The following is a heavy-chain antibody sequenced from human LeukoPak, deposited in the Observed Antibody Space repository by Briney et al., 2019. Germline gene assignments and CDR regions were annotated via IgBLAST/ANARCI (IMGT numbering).Heavy chain of an antibody. Sequence: GASVKVSCKASGYTFTSYGISWVRQAPGQGLEWMGWISAYNGNTNYAQKLQGRVTMTTDTSTSTAYMELRSLRSDDTAVYYCAKAASGSYLYYFDYWGQGTLVTVSS. CDR1: GYTFTSYG. CDR2: ISAYNGNT. CDR3: AKAASGSYLYYFDY. J-gene: IGHJ4*02. D-gene: IGHD1-26*01. V-gene: IGHV1-18*01.